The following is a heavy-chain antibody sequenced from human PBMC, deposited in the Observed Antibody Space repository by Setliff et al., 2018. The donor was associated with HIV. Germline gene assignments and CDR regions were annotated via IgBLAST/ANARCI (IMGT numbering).Heavy chain of an antibody. V-gene: IGHV3-11*01. CDR2: ISSHIGKNT. D-gene: IGHD2-15*01. CDR1: GFTFSHYH. CDR3: ARDFGAEAATLFDH. J-gene: IGHJ4*02. Sequence: PGGSLRLSCAASGFTFSHYHMNWIRQAPGKGLEWVSYISSHIGKNTNYADSVKGRFTISRDNTNNLLYLQMNSLRAEDTALYYCARDFGAEAATLFDHWGQGTLVTVSS.